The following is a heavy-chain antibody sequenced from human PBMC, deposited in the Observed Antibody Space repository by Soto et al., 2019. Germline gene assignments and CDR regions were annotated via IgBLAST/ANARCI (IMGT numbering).Heavy chain of an antibody. CDR2: INHLETT. J-gene: IGHJ4*02. Sequence: PSETLSLTCTVSGAAITFGGYSLFCIRQTPGKGLEWIGYINHLETTFYNPSFESRLTLSIDRAKNQFSLKLHSMSAADRAVYFCARGGGSDSFDYWGQGILVTVSS. CDR3: ARGGGSDSFDY. V-gene: IGHV4-30-2*01. CDR1: GAAITFGGYS. D-gene: IGHD1-26*01.